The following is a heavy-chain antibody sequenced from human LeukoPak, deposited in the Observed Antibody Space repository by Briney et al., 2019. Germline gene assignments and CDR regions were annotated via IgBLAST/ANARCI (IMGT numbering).Heavy chain of an antibody. CDR2: IKQDGSEK. J-gene: IGHJ5*02. CDR1: GFPFSSYW. V-gene: IGHV3-7*04. CDR3: ARERPYL. D-gene: IGHD1-1*01. Sequence: TGGSLRLSCAASGFPFSSYWMSWVRQAPGKGLESVANIKQDGSEKFYVDSVKGRFTISRDNAKNSLYLQMDSLRAEDTAVYYCARERPYLWGQGTLVTVSS.